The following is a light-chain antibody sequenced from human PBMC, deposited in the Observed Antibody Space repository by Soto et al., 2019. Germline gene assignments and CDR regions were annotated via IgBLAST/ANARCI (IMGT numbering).Light chain of an antibody. J-gene: IGKJ1*01. Sequence: DIQMTQSPSTLSGSVGDRVTITCRASQTISSWLAWYQQKQGKAPKLLIYKASTLKSGVPSRFSGSGSGTELTLGTSSLQPDDFATYYCQQYNSYYEAVGQGTKVDIK. CDR3: QQYNSYYEA. CDR2: KAS. CDR1: QTISSW. V-gene: IGKV1-5*03.